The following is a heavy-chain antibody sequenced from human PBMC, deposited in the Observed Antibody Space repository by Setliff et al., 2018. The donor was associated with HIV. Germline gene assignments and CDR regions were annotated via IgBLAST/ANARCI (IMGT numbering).Heavy chain of an antibody. V-gene: IGHV4-39*01. CDR2: VYNSGST. CDR3: VRSRITMVRGVIIGHNWFDP. Sequence: LSLTCTVSGSSISSTSYYWGWIRQPPGKGLEWIGSVYNSGSTYYNPSLKSRVTIAVGTSKNQFSLKLSSVTAAGTALYYCVRSRITMVRGVIIGHNWFDPWGQGILVTVSS. J-gene: IGHJ5*02. CDR1: GSSISSTSYY. D-gene: IGHD3-10*01.